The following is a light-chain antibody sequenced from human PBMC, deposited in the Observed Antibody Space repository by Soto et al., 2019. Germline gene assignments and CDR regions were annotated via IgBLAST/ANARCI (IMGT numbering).Light chain of an antibody. J-gene: IGKJ4*01. V-gene: IGKV1-9*01. Sequence: DIQLTQSPSILSASVGDRVTVTCRASQGVNSYLAWYQQKPGKAPQLLIYTASTLQSGVPSRFSGSGSGTEFTLTITSLQPEDFAAYYCQQLYTYPLTFGGGTKVEIK. CDR1: QGVNSY. CDR3: QQLYTYPLT. CDR2: TAS.